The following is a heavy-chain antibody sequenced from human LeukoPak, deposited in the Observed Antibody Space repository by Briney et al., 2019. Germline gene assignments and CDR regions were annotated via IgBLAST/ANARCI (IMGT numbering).Heavy chain of an antibody. V-gene: IGHV1-69*05. CDR1: GGTFSSYA. J-gene: IGHJ4*02. Sequence: SVKVSCKASGGTFSSYAISWVRQAPGQGLEWVGGIIPIFGTANYAQKFQGRVTITTDESTSTAYMELSSLRSEDTAVYYCARGRYYYDSSGYYPRHYFDYWGQGTLVTVSS. CDR3: ARGRYYYDSSGYYPRHYFDY. D-gene: IGHD3-22*01. CDR2: IIPIFGTA.